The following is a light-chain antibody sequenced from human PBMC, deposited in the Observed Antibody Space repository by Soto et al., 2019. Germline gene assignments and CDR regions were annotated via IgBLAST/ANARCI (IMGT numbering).Light chain of an antibody. CDR3: CSYAGSYSYV. V-gene: IGLV2-11*01. Sequence: QSVLTQPRSVCGSPGQSVAISCTGTSSDVGGYNYVSWYQQHPGKAPKLMIYDVTKRPSGVPDRFSASKSGNTASLTISGLQADDEADYYCCSYAGSYSYVFGTGTKVTVL. CDR1: SSDVGGYNY. CDR2: DVT. J-gene: IGLJ1*01.